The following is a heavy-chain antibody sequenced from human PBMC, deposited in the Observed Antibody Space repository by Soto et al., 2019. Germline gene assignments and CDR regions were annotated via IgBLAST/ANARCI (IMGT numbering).Heavy chain of an antibody. Sequence: EVQLLESGGGLVQPGGSLRLSCAASGFTFSSYAMSWVRQAPGKGLEWVSAISGSGGSTYYADSVKGRFTISRDNSKNTLDLQMNSLRAEDTAVYYCAKDRRGMNWFDPWGQGTLVTVSS. CDR1: GFTFSSYA. D-gene: IGHD3-10*01. J-gene: IGHJ5*02. CDR3: AKDRRGMNWFDP. CDR2: ISGSGGST. V-gene: IGHV3-23*01.